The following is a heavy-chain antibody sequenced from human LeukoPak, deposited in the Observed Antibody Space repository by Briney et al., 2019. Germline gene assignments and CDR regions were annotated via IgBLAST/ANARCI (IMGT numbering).Heavy chain of an antibody. D-gene: IGHD3-22*01. V-gene: IGHV4-34*01. CDR3: ARGADYSDSSGPPAD. Sequence: SETLSLTCAVYGGSFSGYYWSWIRQPPGKGLEWIGEINHSGSTNYNPSLKSRLTISVDTSKNQFSLKLSSVTAADTAVYYCARGADYSDSSGPPADWGQGTLVTVSS. CDR1: GGSFSGYY. CDR2: INHSGST. J-gene: IGHJ4*02.